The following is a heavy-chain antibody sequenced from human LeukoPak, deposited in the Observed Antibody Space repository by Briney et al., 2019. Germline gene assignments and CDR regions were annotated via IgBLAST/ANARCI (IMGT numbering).Heavy chain of an antibody. CDR1: GGTFSSYA. CDR3: ARGDSLRWLFYMDV. D-gene: IGHD4-23*01. J-gene: IGHJ4*02. V-gene: IGHV1-69*06. CDR2: IIPIFGTA. Sequence: GASVKVSCKASGGTFSSYAISWVRQAPGQGLEWMGRIIPIFGTANYAQKFQGRVTITADKSTSTAYMELSSLRSEDTAVYYCARGDSLRWLFYMDVWGQGTLVTVSS.